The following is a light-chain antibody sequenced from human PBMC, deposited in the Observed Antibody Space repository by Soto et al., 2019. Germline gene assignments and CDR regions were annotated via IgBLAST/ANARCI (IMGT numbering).Light chain of an antibody. J-gene: IGLJ2*01. Sequence: QSALTQPASVSGSPGQSITISCIGTSSDVGSYNLVSWYQQHPGKAPKVLIYEVSERPSGVSNRFSGSKSGNTASLTISGLQGEDEGEYYCWSYSSNPTQLFFGGGTKLTVL. V-gene: IGLV2-23*02. CDR3: WSYSSNPTQLF. CDR1: SSDVGSYNL. CDR2: EVS.